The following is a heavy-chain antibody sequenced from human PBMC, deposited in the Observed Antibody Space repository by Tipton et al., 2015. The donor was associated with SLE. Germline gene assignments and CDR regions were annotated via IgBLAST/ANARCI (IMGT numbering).Heavy chain of an antibody. CDR2: IYSGGST. J-gene: IGHJ4*02. V-gene: IGHV3-66*01. CDR1: GFTFRSYR. D-gene: IGHD2-21*01. CDR3: ARTAVVIGSRDYFDY. Sequence: SLRLSCAASGFTFRSYRMHWVRQAPGKGLEWVSVIYSGGSTYYRDSVKGRFIISRDNSKNTLYLQMSGLRAEDTAVYYCARTAVVIGSRDYFDYWGQGTLVTVSS.